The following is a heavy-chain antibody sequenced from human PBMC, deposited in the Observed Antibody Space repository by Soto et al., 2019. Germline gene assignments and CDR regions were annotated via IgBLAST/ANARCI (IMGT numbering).Heavy chain of an antibody. V-gene: IGHV3-15*07. J-gene: IGHJ4*02. CDR1: GFTFSNAW. CDR2: SKSKTDGGTT. D-gene: IGHD3-22*01. CDR3: TSMAADSSVYLIRRRDY. Sequence: EVQLVESGGGLVKPGGSLRLSCAASGFTFSNAWMNWVRQALWKVLEWVGRSKSKTDGGTTDYAAPVKGRFTISRDDSKTTMYLEMNSRKSEDTAVYDCTSMAADSSVYLIRRRDYWGQGTLVTVSS.